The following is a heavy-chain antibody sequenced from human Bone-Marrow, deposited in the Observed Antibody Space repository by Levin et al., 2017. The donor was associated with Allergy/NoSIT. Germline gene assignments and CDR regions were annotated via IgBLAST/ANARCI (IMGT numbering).Heavy chain of an antibody. D-gene: IGHD3-16*01. Sequence: GGSLRLSCAASGFTFSSYWMHWVRQAPGKGLVWVSRINSDGSSTSYADSVKGRFTISRDNAKNTLYLQMNSLRAEDTAVYYCVITFGGVIGDDAFDIWGQGTMVTVSS. V-gene: IGHV3-74*01. CDR2: INSDGSST. CDR3: VITFGGVIGDDAFDI. J-gene: IGHJ3*02. CDR1: GFTFSSYW.